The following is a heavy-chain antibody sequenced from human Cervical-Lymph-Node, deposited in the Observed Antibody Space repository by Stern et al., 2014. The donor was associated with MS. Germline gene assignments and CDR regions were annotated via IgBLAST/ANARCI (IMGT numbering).Heavy chain of an antibody. D-gene: IGHD6-13*01. CDR2: ISSSSSYI. V-gene: IGHV3-21*01. CDR1: GFTFSSYS. CDR3: ARERSSSWYTYYYYGMDV. J-gene: IGHJ6*02. Sequence: EVQLLESGGGLVKPGGSLRLSCAASGFTFSSYSMNWVRQAPGKGLEWVSSISSSSSYIYYADSVKGRFTISRDNAKNSLYLQMNSLRAEDTAVYYCARERSSSWYTYYYYGMDVWGQGTTVTVSS.